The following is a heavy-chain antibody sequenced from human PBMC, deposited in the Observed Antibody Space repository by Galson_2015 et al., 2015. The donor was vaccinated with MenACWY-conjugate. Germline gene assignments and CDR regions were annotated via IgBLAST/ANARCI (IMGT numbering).Heavy chain of an antibody. CDR2: IRSKANSYAT. CDR1: GFTFSGSA. CDR3: TRHCSGGSCYPKGHY. Sequence: SLRLSCAASGFTFSGSAMHWVRQASGKGLEWVGRIRSKANSYATAYAASVKGRFTTSRDDSKNTAYLQMNSLKTEDTAVYYCTRHCSGGSCYPKGHYWGQGTLVTVSS. D-gene: IGHD2-15*01. V-gene: IGHV3-73*01. J-gene: IGHJ4*02.